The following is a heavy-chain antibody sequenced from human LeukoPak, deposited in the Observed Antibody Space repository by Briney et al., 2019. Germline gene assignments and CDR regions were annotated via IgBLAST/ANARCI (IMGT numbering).Heavy chain of an antibody. Sequence: ASVKVSCKASGYTFTSYYMHWVRQAPGQGLEWMGIINPSGGSTSYAQKFQGRVTMTRDTSTSTVYMELSSLRSEDTAVYYCAREQGAEYYYYYYMDVWGKGTTVTVSS. CDR3: AREQGAEYYYYYYMDV. CDR2: INPSGGST. CDR1: GYTFTSYY. D-gene: IGHD1-26*01. V-gene: IGHV1-46*01. J-gene: IGHJ6*03.